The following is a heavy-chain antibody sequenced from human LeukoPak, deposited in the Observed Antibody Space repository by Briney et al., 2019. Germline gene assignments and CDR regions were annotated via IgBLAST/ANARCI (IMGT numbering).Heavy chain of an antibody. J-gene: IGHJ4*02. D-gene: IGHD3-3*01. V-gene: IGHV3-13*01. CDR1: GFTFSSYD. CDR2: IGTAGDT. CDR3: ARDLLEWLYFDY. Sequence: GGSLRLSCAASGFTFSSYDMHWVRQATGKGLEWVSAIGTAGDTYYPGSVKGRFTISRDNAKNSLFLQMNSLRAEDTAVYYCARDLLEWLYFDYWGQGTLVTVSS.